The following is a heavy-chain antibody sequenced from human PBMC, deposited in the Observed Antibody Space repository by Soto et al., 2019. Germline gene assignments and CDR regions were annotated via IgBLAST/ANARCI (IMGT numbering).Heavy chain of an antibody. Sequence: SETLSLTCTVSGGSISSGGYYWSWIRQHPGKGLEWIGYIYYSGSTYYNPSLKSRVTISVDTSKNQFSLKLSSVTAADTAVYYCARNKDSSGYYPFDYWGQGTLVTVSS. CDR2: IYYSGST. CDR1: GGSISSGGYY. D-gene: IGHD3-22*01. CDR3: ARNKDSSGYYPFDY. V-gene: IGHV4-31*03. J-gene: IGHJ4*02.